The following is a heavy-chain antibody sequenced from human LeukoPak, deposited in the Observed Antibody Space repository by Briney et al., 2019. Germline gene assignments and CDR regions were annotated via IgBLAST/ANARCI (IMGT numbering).Heavy chain of an antibody. CDR3: AKGSRGYDLNY. CDR2: ISYDGSNK. Sequence: GGSLRLSCAASGFTFSSYGMHWVRQAPGKGLEWVAVISYDGSNKYYADSVKGRFTISRDNSKNTLYLQMNSLRAEDTAVYYCAKGSRGYDLNYWGQGTLVTVSS. CDR1: GFTFSSYG. V-gene: IGHV3-30*18. D-gene: IGHD5-12*01. J-gene: IGHJ4*02.